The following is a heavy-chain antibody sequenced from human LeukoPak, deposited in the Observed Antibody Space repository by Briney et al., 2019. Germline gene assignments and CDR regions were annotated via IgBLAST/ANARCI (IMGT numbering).Heavy chain of an antibody. J-gene: IGHJ3*02. CDR3: ARDLDYYGSGSFFNI. D-gene: IGHD3-10*01. CDR1: GYTFTDYY. Sequence: ASVKVSCKASGYTFTDYYLHWVRQAPGQGLEWMGWINPNSGGTNYAQTFQGRITMTRDTSITTAYLELSRLRSDDTAVYYCARDLDYYGSGSFFNIWGQGTMVTVSS. CDR2: INPNSGGT. V-gene: IGHV1-2*02.